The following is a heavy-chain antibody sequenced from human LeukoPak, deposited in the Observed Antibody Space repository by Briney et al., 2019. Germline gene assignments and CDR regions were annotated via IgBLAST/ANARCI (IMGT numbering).Heavy chain of an antibody. CDR3: ARHGGGGSYYAYNWFDP. D-gene: IGHD1-26*01. Sequence: SETLSLTCTVSGGSISSYYWSWLRQPPGKGLEWIGYIYYSGSTNYNPSLKSRVTISVDTSKNQFSLKLSSVTAADTAVYYCARHGGGGSYYAYNWFDPWGQGTLVTVSS. J-gene: IGHJ5*02. CDR2: IYYSGST. CDR1: GGSISSYY. V-gene: IGHV4-59*08.